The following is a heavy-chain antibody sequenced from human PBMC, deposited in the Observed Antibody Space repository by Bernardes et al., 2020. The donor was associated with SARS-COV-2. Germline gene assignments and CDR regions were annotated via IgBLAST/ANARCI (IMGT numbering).Heavy chain of an antibody. V-gene: IGHV1-8*01. J-gene: IGHJ6*03. CDR1: GYTFTSYD. D-gene: IGHD4-17*01. Sequence: ASVKVSCKASGYTFTSYDINWVRQATGQGLEWMGWMNPNSGNTGYAQKFQGRVTMTRNTSISTAYMELSSLRSEDTAVYYCARDQTTTVTTLNYYYYMDVWGKGTTVTVSS. CDR3: ARDQTTTVTTLNYYYYMDV. CDR2: MNPNSGNT.